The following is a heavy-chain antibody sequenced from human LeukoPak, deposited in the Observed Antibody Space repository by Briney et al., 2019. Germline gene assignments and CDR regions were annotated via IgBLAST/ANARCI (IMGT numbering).Heavy chain of an antibody. V-gene: IGHV1-69*04. CDR2: IIPMFGIA. D-gene: IGHD4-11*01. CDR3: ARPYSNPYYYGMDV. J-gene: IGHJ6*02. Sequence: ASVKVSCKASGGTFSSYAISWVRRAPGQGLEWMGRIIPMFGIANYAQKFQGRVTITADKSTSTAYMELSSLRSEDTAVYYCARPYSNPYYYGMDVWGQGTTVTVSS. CDR1: GGTFSSYA.